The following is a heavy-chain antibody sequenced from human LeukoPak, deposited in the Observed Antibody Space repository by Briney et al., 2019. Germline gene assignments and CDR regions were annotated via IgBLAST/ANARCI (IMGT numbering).Heavy chain of an antibody. D-gene: IGHD6-6*01. J-gene: IGHJ4*02. CDR1: GFTFDDYA. Sequence: GGSLRLSCAASGFTFDDYAMHWVRQAPGKGLEWVSGISWNSGSIGYADSVKGRFTISRDNAKDSLYLQMNSLRAEDVALYYCAFSSSSSGGSFDYWGQGTLVTVSS. V-gene: IGHV3-9*03. CDR3: AFSSSSSGGSFDY. CDR2: ISWNSGSI.